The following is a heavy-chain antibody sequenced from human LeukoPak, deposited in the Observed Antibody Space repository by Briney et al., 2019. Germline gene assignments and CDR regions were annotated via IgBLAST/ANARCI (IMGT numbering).Heavy chain of an antibody. J-gene: IGHJ6*04. D-gene: IGHD3-9*01. Sequence: GGSLRLSCAASGFTFSSYAMHWVRHAPGKGLEWVAVISYDGSNKYYADSVKGRFTISRDNTKNTLYLQMNSLRAEDTAVYYCARVRGDILTGYLNYYYGMDVWGKGTTVTVSS. CDR3: ARVRGDILTGYLNYYYGMDV. CDR1: GFTFSSYA. CDR2: ISYDGSNK. V-gene: IGHV3-30*04.